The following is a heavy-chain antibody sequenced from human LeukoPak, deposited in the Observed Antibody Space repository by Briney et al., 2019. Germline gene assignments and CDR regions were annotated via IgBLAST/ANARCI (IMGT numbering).Heavy chain of an antibody. J-gene: IGHJ4*02. Sequence: GLSLRLSCAASGFTFSSHWMHWVRQGPGKGLVWVSRINSDGSRTIYADSVKGRFTISRDSAKNTLYLQMNSLRAEDTAVYYCAREVGDYYDSSGSFGYWGQGTLVTVSS. D-gene: IGHD3-22*01. CDR1: GFTFSSHW. V-gene: IGHV3-74*01. CDR2: INSDGSRT. CDR3: AREVGDYYDSSGSFGY.